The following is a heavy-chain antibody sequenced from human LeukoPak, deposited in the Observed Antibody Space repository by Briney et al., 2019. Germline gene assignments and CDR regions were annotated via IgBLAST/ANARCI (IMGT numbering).Heavy chain of an antibody. CDR3: ARDNTRAYYFDY. Sequence: ASVTVSCKASGGTFSSYAIGWVRQAPGQGLEWMGRIIPILGIANYAQKFQGRVTITADKSTSTAYMELSSLRSEDKAVYYCARDNTRAYYFDYWGQGTLVTVSS. D-gene: IGHD2-2*02. V-gene: IGHV1-69*04. CDR1: GGTFSSYA. J-gene: IGHJ4*02. CDR2: IIPILGIA.